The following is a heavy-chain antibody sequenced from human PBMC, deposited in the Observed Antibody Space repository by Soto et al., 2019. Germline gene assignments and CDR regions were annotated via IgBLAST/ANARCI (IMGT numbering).Heavy chain of an antibody. CDR2: IFDSGTT. D-gene: IGHD2-21*01. Sequence: QVQLQESGPGLVKPSQTLSLTCNVSGGSISRNNFFWTWVRQPPGKGLEWIGYIFDSGTTYYNPSLKSRLXXXAXXSKNQFALKLTSVTAADTAVYYCARDCLGLGGYSYDPSRFVWGQGTLVTVSS. CDR1: GGSISRNNFF. V-gene: IGHV4-30-4*01. CDR3: ARDCLGLGGYSYDPSRFV. J-gene: IGHJ4*02.